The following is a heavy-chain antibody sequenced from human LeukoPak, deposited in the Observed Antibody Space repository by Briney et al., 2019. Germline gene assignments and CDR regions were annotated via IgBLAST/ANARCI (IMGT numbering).Heavy chain of an antibody. CDR1: SGSISSSSYY. CDR3: ARRSSGIYCSGGSCYFDY. CDR2: LYISGST. Sequence: SETLSLTCTASSGSISSSSYYWAWIRQPPGKGLEWIGSLYISGSTYYNPSLKSRVTLSLDTSKNHFSLQLSSVTAADTSVYYCARRSSGIYCSGGSCYFDYWGQGTLVTVSS. J-gene: IGHJ4*02. D-gene: IGHD2-15*01. V-gene: IGHV4-39*02.